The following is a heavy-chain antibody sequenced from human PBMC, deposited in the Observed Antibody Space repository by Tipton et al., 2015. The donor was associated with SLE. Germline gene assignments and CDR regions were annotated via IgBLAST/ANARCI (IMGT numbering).Heavy chain of an antibody. V-gene: IGHV3-30*02. J-gene: IGHJ5*02. CDR3: AKDGGQQLVT. CDR1: GFSFNNYG. D-gene: IGHD6-13*01. CDR2: IRNDGTNK. Sequence: GSLRLSCAASGFSFNNYGIHWVRQAPGKGLEWVALIRNDGTNKYYGDSVKGRFTISRDNSKNIMYLQMNSLRAEDTAVYYCAKDGGQQLVTWGQGTLVNVSS.